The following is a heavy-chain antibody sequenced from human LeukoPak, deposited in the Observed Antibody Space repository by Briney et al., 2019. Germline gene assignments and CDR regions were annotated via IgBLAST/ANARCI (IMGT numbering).Heavy chain of an antibody. CDR1: GYTVTGYY. J-gene: IGHJ6*03. D-gene: IGHD6-13*01. CDR2: INPNSGVT. V-gene: IGHV1-2*02. CDR3: ARFAPDSSSWYSYYYMDV. Sequence: ASVKVSYKASGYTVTGYYMHWVRQAPGQGLEWMGWINPNSGVTNYAQKFQGRVTMTRDTSISTAYMELSRLRSGDTGVYYCARFAPDSSSWYSYYYMDVWGKGTTVTISS.